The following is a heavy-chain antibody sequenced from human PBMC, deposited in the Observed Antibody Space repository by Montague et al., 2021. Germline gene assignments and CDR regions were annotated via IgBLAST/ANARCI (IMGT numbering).Heavy chain of an antibody. CDR2: TYYRSKWYN. V-gene: IGHV6-1*01. CDR3: ARGWQKRFDP. CDR1: GDSVSSNDAT. Sequence: CAISGDSVSSNDATWNWIRQSPSRGLEWLGGTYYRSKWYNEYAISVKSRITVNPDTSKNQFSLLLNSVTPEDTAVYYSARGWQKRFDPWGQGTLVTVSS. J-gene: IGHJ5*02. D-gene: IGHD5-24*01.